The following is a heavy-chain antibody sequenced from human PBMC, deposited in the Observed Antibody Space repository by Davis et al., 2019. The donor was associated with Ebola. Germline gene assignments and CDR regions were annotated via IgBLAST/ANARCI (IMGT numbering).Heavy chain of an antibody. CDR1: GGSISSYY. J-gene: IGHJ4*02. CDR3: ARARYSSSWWDY. D-gene: IGHD6-13*01. V-gene: IGHV4-59*01. CDR2: IYYSGST. Sequence: PSETLSLTCTVSGGSISSYYWSWIRQPPGKGLEWIGYIYYSGSTNYNPSLKSRVTISVDTSKNQFSLKLSSVTAADTAVYYCARARYSSSWWDYWGQGTLVTVSS.